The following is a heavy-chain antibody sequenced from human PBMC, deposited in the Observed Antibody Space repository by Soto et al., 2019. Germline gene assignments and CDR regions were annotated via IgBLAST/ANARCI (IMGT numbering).Heavy chain of an antibody. V-gene: IGHV3-30-3*01. J-gene: IGHJ6*02. Sequence: GGSVRLACADSGVTFSIYAMHGARQGPGKRLERVAAISYDGSNKYYADSVKGRFTISRGNTKNPTYLQMNSLRAEDTAVYYCAREAPGGLLTGYYSYYYYAMDVWGQGTTVTVSS. D-gene: IGHD3-9*01. CDR3: AREAPGGLLTGYYSYYYYAMDV. CDR2: ISYDGSNK. CDR1: GVTFSIYA.